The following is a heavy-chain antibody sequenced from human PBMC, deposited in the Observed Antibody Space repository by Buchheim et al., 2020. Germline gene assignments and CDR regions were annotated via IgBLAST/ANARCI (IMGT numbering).Heavy chain of an antibody. J-gene: IGHJ4*02. V-gene: IGHV3-30*03. D-gene: IGHD3-10*01. Sequence: QVQLVESGGGVVQPGRSLRLSCAASGFTFSTYGMHWVRQAPGKGLEWVALISHDGNYKYYVDSVKGRFTISRDNAKNSLYLQMNSLRAEDTAVYYCARAEELLWFGELLTQHYFDYWGQGTL. CDR1: GFTFSTYG. CDR2: ISHDGNYK. CDR3: ARAEELLWFGELLTQHYFDY.